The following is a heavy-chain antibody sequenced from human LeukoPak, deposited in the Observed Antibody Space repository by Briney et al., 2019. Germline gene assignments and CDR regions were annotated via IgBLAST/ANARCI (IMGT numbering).Heavy chain of an antibody. J-gene: IGHJ4*02. CDR3: ARHHRIAARFAPFDY. D-gene: IGHD6-6*01. Sequence: PSETLSLTCAVSGYSISSGYYWGWIRQPPGKGLEWIGSIYHSGSTYYNPSLKSRVTISVDTSKNQFSLKLSSVTAAATAAYYCARHHRIAARFAPFDYWGQGTLVTVSS. V-gene: IGHV4-38-2*01. CDR1: GYSISSGYY. CDR2: IYHSGST.